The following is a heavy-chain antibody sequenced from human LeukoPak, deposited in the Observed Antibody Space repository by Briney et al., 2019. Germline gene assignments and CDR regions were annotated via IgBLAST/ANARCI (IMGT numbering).Heavy chain of an antibody. V-gene: IGHV1-46*01. Sequence: ASVKVSCKASGYAFTNYYMHWVRQAPGQGLEWMGIINPSGGSTSYAQKLQGRVTMTSDTSTSTVYMEMSSLRSEDTAVYYCARPYDASGYYYFQYWGQGTLVTVSS. CDR1: GYAFTNYY. D-gene: IGHD3-22*01. J-gene: IGHJ1*01. CDR2: INPSGGST. CDR3: ARPYDASGYYYFQY.